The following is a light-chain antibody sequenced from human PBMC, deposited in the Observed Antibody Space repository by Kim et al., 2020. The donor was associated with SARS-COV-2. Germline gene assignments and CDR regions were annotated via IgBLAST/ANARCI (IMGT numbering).Light chain of an antibody. Sequence: DLGQTDRIKCQGDSLRSYYAAWYQQKPGQAPIVVIYGKNNRPSGIPDRFSGSSSGDTASLTNTGTQAGDEADYYCNSRGSNDNVLFGGGTQLTVL. CDR3: NSRGSNDNVL. J-gene: IGLJ2*01. CDR1: SLRSYY. V-gene: IGLV3-19*01. CDR2: GKN.